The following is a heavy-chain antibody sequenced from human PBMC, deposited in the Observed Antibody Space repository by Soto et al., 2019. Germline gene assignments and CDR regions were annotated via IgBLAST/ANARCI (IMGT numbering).Heavy chain of an antibody. CDR2: ISHSGLR. CDR3: ATSNTTCPGCYY. CDR1: GVSISSGY. D-gene: IGHD2-2*01. Sequence: QVQLQESGPGLVKPSETLSLTCIVSGVSISSGYCTWIRQSPGKGLEWIGYISHSGLRHYRASLQSRLTMSVETSKNQFSMNLTSVTAADTAIYYCATSNTTCPGCYYWCQGTLVTVFS. V-gene: IGHV4-59*01. J-gene: IGHJ4*02.